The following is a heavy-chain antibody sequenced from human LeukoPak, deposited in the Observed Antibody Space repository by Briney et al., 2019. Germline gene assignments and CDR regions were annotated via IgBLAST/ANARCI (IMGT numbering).Heavy chain of an antibody. D-gene: IGHD1-26*01. CDR3: ARCIPSIVGATTPWFDP. CDR2: IYYSGST. V-gene: IGHV4-39*07. J-gene: IGHJ5*02. Sequence: PSETLSLTCTVSGGSISSSSYYWGWIRQPPGKGLEWIGSIYYSGSTYYNPSLKSRVTISVDTSKNQFSLKLSSVTAADTAVYYCARCIPSIVGATTPWFDPWGQGTLVTVSS. CDR1: GGSISSSSYY.